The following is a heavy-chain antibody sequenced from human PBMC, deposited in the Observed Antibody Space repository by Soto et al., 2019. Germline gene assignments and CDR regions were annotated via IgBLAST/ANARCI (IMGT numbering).Heavy chain of an antibody. D-gene: IGHD3-22*01. CDR2: IYYSGST. V-gene: IGHV4-31*03. Sequence: PSETLSLTCTVSGGSISSGGYYWSWIRQHPGKGLEWIGYIYYSGSTYYNPSLKSRVTISVDTSKNQFSLKLSSVTAADTAVYYCARELTYYYDSSGYYFDYWGQGTLVTVS. CDR3: ARELTYYYDSSGYYFDY. CDR1: GGSISSGGYY. J-gene: IGHJ4*02.